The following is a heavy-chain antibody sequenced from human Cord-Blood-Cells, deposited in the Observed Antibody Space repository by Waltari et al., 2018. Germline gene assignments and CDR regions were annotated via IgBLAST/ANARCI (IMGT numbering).Heavy chain of an antibody. CDR3: ATGTVTDAFDI. J-gene: IGHJ3*02. V-gene: IGHV4-34*01. Sequence: QVQLQQWGAGLLKPSETLSLTCAVYSGSFSGYYWSWIRQPPGKGLEWIGEINHSGSTNYNPSLKSRVTISVDTSKNQFSLKLSSVTAADTAVYYCATGTVTDAFDIWGQGTMVTVSS. D-gene: IGHD4-4*01. CDR1: SGSFSGYY. CDR2: INHSGST.